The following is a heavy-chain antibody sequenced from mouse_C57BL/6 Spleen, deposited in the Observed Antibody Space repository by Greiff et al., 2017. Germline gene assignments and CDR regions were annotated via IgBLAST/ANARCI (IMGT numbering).Heavy chain of an antibody. V-gene: IGHV1-9*01. CDR2: ILPGSGST. CDR1: GYTFTGYW. J-gene: IGHJ2*01. CDR3: ARCDYDEGYFDY. Sequence: VQLQQSGPELMKPGASVKLSCKATGYTFTGYWIECVQQTPGHGLEWLGEILPGSGSTNYNEKFKGQATFTADTSSNTAYMQLSSLTTEDSAIYYCARCDYDEGYFDYWGQGTTLTVSS. D-gene: IGHD2-4*01.